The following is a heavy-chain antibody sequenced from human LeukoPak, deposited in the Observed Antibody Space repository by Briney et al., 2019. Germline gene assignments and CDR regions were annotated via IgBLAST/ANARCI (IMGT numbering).Heavy chain of an antibody. V-gene: IGHV4-34*01. CDR2: INHSGST. CDR1: GGSISSYY. Sequence: SETLSLTCTVSGGSISSYYWSWIRQPPGKGLEWIGEINHSGSTNYNPSLKSRVTISVDTSKNQFSLKLSSVTAADTAVYYCASRPGIAAAGTLFDYWGQGTLVTVSS. J-gene: IGHJ4*02. CDR3: ASRPGIAAAGTLFDY. D-gene: IGHD6-13*01.